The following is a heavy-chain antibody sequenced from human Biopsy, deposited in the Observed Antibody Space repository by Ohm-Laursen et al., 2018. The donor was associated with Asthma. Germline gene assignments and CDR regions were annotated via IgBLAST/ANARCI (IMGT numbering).Heavy chain of an antibody. CDR2: IYYSGST. V-gene: IGHV4-31*03. J-gene: IGHJ4*02. CDR3: ARGPPVDRED. D-gene: IGHD5-24*01. Sequence: SETLSLTCSVSGGSISSGGYYWSWIRQHPGKGLEWIGYIYYSGSTYYNPSLKSRVTISVDTSKNQFSLKLSSVTAADTAVYYCARGPPVDREDWGQGTLVTVSS. CDR1: GGSISSGGYY.